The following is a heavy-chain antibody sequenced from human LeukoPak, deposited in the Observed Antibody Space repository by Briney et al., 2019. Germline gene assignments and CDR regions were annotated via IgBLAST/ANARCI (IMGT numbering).Heavy chain of an antibody. J-gene: IGHJ4*02. D-gene: IGHD3-10*01. CDR1: GGSFSGYY. Sequence: PSETLSLTCAVYGGSFSGYYWSWIRQPPGKGLEWIGEINHSGSTNYNPSLKSRVTISVDTSKSQFSLKLSSVTAADTAVYYCARGALDGFTMVPFDYWGQGTLVTVSS. CDR2: INHSGST. CDR3: ARGALDGFTMVPFDY. V-gene: IGHV4-34*01.